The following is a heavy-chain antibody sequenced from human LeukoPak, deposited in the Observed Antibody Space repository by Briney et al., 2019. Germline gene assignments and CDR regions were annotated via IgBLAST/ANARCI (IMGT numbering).Heavy chain of an antibody. CDR2: IYTSGST. V-gene: IGHV4-4*07. CDR1: GGSISSYY. D-gene: IGHD5-18*01. CDR3: ASTRRYRYGPNWFDP. Sequence: SETLSLTCTVSGGSISSYYWSWIRQPAGKGLEWIGRIYTSGSTNYNPSLKSRVTMSVDTSKNQFSLKLSSVTAADTAVYYCASTRRYRYGPNWFDPWRQGTLVTVSP. J-gene: IGHJ5*02.